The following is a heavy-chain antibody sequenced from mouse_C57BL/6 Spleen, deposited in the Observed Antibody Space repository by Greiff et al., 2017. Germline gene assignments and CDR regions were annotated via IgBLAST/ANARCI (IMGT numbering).Heavy chain of an antibody. D-gene: IGHD1-1*01. CDR2: IDPEDGDT. CDR1: GFNIKDYY. Sequence: EVQLQQSGAELVRPGASVKLSCTASGFNIKDYYMHWVKQRPEQGLEWIGRIDPEDGDTEYAPQFQGKATMTADTSSNTAYLQLSSLTSEDTAVYYCTTYYGSSYWYFAVWGTGTTVTVSS. CDR3: TTYYGSSYWYFAV. J-gene: IGHJ1*03. V-gene: IGHV14-1*01.